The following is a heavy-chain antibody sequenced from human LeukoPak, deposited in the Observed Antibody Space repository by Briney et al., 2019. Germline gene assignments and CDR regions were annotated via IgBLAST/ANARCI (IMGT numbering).Heavy chain of an antibody. CDR2: IYSDNT. CDR1: GFTVSTNS. Sequence: GGSLRLSCTVSGFTVSTNSMSWVRQAPGKGLEWVSFIYSDNTHYSDSVKGRFTISRDNSKNTLYLQMNSLRAEDTAVYFCVRDSTISGWYELGYWGQGTLVTVSS. J-gene: IGHJ4*02. D-gene: IGHD6-19*01. CDR3: VRDSTISGWYELGY. V-gene: IGHV3-53*01.